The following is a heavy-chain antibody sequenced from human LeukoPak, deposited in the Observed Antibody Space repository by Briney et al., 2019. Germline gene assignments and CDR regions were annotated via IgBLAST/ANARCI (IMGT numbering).Heavy chain of an antibody. D-gene: IGHD2-21*01. V-gene: IGHV4-30-4*01. CDR2: IYYSGST. CDR3: AGTVIRNYNWFDP. Sequence: PSETLSLTCTVSGGSISSGDYYWSWIRQPPGKGLEWIGYIYYSGSTYYNPSLKSRVTISVDTSKNQFSLKLSSVTAADTAVYYCAGTVIRNYNWFDPWGQGTLVTVSS. CDR1: GGSISSGDYY. J-gene: IGHJ5*02.